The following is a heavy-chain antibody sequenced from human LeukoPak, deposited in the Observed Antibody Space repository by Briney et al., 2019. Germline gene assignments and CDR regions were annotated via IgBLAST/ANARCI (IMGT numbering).Heavy chain of an antibody. CDR2: ISSSSSTI. J-gene: IGHJ4*02. V-gene: IGHV3-48*01. CDR3: ARDSSFVLRFFSFTLDY. Sequence: GGSLRLSCAASGFTFSSYSMNWVRQAPAKGLEWVSYISSSSSTIYYADSVKGRFTISRDNAKNSLYLQMNSLRAEDTAVYYCARDSSFVLRFFSFTLDYWGQGTLVTVSS. CDR1: GFTFSSYS. D-gene: IGHD3-3*01.